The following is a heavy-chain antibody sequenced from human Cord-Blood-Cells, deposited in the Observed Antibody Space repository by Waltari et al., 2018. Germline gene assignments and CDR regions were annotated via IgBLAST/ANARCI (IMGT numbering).Heavy chain of an antibody. J-gene: IGHJ6*03. CDR2: INPNSGGT. CDR3: AVTRDFPSYCGGDCYSYYYYMDV. D-gene: IGHD2-21*01. Sequence: QVQLVQSGAEVKKPGASVKVSCKASGYTFTGYYMHWVRQAPGQGLEWMGWINPNSGGTNYAQKFQGRVTMTRDTSISTAYMELSRLRSDDTAVYYCAVTRDFPSYCGGDCYSYYYYMDVWGKGTTVTVSS. V-gene: IGHV1-2*02. CDR1: GYTFTGYY.